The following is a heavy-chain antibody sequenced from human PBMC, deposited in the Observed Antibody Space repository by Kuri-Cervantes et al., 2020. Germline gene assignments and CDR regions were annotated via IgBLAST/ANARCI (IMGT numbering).Heavy chain of an antibody. CDR1: GFTFSSYG. J-gene: IGHJ4*02. D-gene: IGHD2-15*01. Sequence: SCAASGFTFSSYGMHWVRQAPGKGLEWVAVISYDGSNKYYADSVKGRFTISRDNAKNSLYLQMNSLRVEDTAVYYCAKDDSWSLDYWGQGTLVTFS. CDR2: ISYDGSNK. V-gene: IGHV3-30*18. CDR3: AKDDSWSLDY.